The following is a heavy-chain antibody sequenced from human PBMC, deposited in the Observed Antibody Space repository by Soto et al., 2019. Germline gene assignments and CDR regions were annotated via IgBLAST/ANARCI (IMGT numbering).Heavy chain of an antibody. CDR3: AKDRRTGDLPDAFDI. Sequence: EVQLLESGGGLVQPGGSLRLSCAASGFTFSSYAMSWVRQAPGKGLEWVSAISGSGGSTYYADSVKGRFTISRDNSKNTLDRQIHSVSAGDTAVYYCAKDRRTGDLPDAFDILGQGTMVTVPS. CDR1: GFTFSSYA. V-gene: IGHV3-23*01. CDR2: ISGSGGST. D-gene: IGHD7-27*01. J-gene: IGHJ3*02.